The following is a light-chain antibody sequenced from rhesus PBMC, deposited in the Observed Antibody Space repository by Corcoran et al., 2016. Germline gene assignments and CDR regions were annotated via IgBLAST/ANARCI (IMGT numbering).Light chain of an antibody. Sequence: DIQVTQSPSSLSASVGDRVTITCRASENVNNYLNWYQQKPGKAPKLLIYEASSLQSGVPSRFSGSGSGTDFTLTISSLQPEDFAPYYCLQYSSSPLTFGGGTKVEIK. CDR1: ENVNNY. CDR2: EAS. V-gene: IGKV1-22*01. CDR3: LQYSSSPLT. J-gene: IGKJ4*01.